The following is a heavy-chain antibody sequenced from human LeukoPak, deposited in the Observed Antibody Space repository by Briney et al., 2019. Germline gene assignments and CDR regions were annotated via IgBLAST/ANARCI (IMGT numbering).Heavy chain of an antibody. V-gene: IGHV1-2*06. Sequence: ASVKVSCKASGYTFTGYYMHWVRQAPGQGLEWMGRINPNSGGTNYAQKFQGRVTMTRDTSTSTVYMELSSLRSEDTAVYYCAREWGGYNWNDENAFDIWGQGTMVTVSS. J-gene: IGHJ3*02. D-gene: IGHD1-1*01. CDR1: GYTFTGYY. CDR2: INPNSGGT. CDR3: AREWGGYNWNDENAFDI.